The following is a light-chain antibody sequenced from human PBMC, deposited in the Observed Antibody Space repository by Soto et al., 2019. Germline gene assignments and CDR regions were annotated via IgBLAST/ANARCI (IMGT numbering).Light chain of an antibody. V-gene: IGLV2-8*01. J-gene: IGLJ1*01. Sequence: QSVLTQPPSASGSPGQSVTISCTGTSSDVGAYNYVSWYQQHPGKAPKLMIYEVSNRPSGVPDRFSGSKSGNTASLTVSGLQAEDEADYYCSSFAGSTPYVFGTGTKVTVL. CDR1: SSDVGAYNY. CDR3: SSFAGSTPYV. CDR2: EVS.